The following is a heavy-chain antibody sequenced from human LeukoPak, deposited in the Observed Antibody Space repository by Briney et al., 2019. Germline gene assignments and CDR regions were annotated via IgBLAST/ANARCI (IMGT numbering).Heavy chain of an antibody. J-gene: IGHJ6*03. V-gene: IGHV3-7*01. D-gene: IGHD6-6*01. CDR2: IKQDGSEK. CDR3: ARDEGIAARPGYYYMDV. CDR1: GFSFSTYW. Sequence: GGSLRLSCAASGFSFSTYWMTWVRQAPGKGLEWVATIKQDGSEKYYVDSVKGRFTISRDKAKNSLYLQINSLRAEDTAVYYCARDEGIAARPGYYYMDVWGKGTTVTVSS.